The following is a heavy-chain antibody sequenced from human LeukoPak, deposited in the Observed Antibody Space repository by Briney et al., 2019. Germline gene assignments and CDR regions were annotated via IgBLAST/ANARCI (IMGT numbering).Heavy chain of an antibody. D-gene: IGHD6-6*01. J-gene: IGHJ6*02. CDR1: GFTVSSNY. CDR2: IYSGGST. Sequence: GGSLRLSCAASGFTVSSNYMSWDRQAPGKGLEWVSVIYSGGSTYYADSVKGRFTISRDNSKNTLYLQMNSLRAEDTAVYYCARDRSAARRYYYGMDVWGQGTTVTVSS. CDR3: ARDRSAARRYYYGMDV. V-gene: IGHV3-66*01.